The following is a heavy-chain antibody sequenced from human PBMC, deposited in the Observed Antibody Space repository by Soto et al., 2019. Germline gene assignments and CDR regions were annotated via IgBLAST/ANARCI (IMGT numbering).Heavy chain of an antibody. J-gene: IGHJ2*01. CDR1: GGTISSYA. Sequence: QVQLVQSGAEVKKPGSSVKISCKASGGTISSYAISWVRQAPGQGLEWMGGIIPIFGTANYAQKFQGRVTITADESTSTAYMELSSLRSEDTAVYYCARDRGWELPNWYFDLWGRGTLVTVSS. V-gene: IGHV1-69*01. CDR3: ARDRGWELPNWYFDL. D-gene: IGHD1-26*01. CDR2: IIPIFGTA.